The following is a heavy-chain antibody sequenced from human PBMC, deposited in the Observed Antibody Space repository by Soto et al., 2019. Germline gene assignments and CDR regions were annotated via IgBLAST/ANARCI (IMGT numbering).Heavy chain of an antibody. D-gene: IGHD3-10*01. CDR1: GFTFSSYA. CDR2: ISYDGSNK. Sequence: PGGSLRLSCAASGFTFSSYAMHWVRQAPGKGLEWVAVISYDGSNKYYADSVKGRFTISRDNSKNTLYLQMNSLRAEDTAVYYAVRGLGSNYYYYYGMDVWGQGTTVTVSS. CDR3: VRGLGSNYYYYYGMDV. J-gene: IGHJ6*02. V-gene: IGHV3-30-3*01.